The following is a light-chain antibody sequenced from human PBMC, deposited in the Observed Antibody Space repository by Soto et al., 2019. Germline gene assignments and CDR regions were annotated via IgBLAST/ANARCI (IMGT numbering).Light chain of an antibody. J-gene: IGKJ4*01. CDR1: QSISSNY. Sequence: EIVLTQSPGTLSLSPGERAALSCRASQSISSNYLAWYQQKPGQAPRLVIYGASSRATGIPDRFSGSGSGTDFTLTISRLEPEDFAVYYCQQYGSSPPLTFGGGTTVEIK. CDR2: GAS. CDR3: QQYGSSPPLT. V-gene: IGKV3-20*01.